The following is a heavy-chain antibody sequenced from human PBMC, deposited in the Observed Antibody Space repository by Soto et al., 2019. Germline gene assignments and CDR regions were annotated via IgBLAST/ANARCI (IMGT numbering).Heavy chain of an antibody. J-gene: IGHJ5*02. CDR1: GFTFSSYA. CDR3: ARDLGGIAVDWFDP. D-gene: IGHD6-19*01. V-gene: IGHV3-30-3*01. CDR2: ISYDGSNK. Sequence: SGFTFSSYAMHWVRQAPGKGLEWVAVISYDGSNKYYADSVKGRFTISRDNSKNTLYLQMNSLRAEDTAVYYCARDLGGIAVDWFDPWGQGTLVTVSS.